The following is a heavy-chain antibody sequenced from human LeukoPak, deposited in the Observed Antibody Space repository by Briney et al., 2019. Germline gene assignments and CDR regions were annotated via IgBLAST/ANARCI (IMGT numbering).Heavy chain of an antibody. Sequence: PGGSLRLSCAASGFTVSSNYMSWVRQAPGKGLEWVSVIYSGGSTYYADSVKGRFTISRDNSKNTLYLQMNSLRAEDTAVYYCAREERYSSGWYSSYFDYWGQGTLVTVSS. J-gene: IGHJ4*02. V-gene: IGHV3-66*01. CDR3: AREERYSSGWYSSYFDY. CDR2: IYSGGST. D-gene: IGHD6-19*01. CDR1: GFTVSSNY.